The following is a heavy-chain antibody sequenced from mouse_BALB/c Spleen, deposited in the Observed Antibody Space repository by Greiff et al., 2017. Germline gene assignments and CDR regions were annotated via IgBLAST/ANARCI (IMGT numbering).Heavy chain of an antibody. J-gene: IGHJ4*01. D-gene: IGHD2-14*01. Sequence: QVHVKQSGAELARPGASVKMSCKASGYTFTSYTMHWVKQRPGQGLEWIGYINPSSGYTNYNQKFKDKATLTADKSSSTAYMQLSSLTSEDSAVYYCASNRYDVAMDYWGQGTSVTVSS. CDR2: INPSSGYT. CDR3: ASNRYDVAMDY. V-gene: IGHV1-4*01. CDR1: GYTFTSYT.